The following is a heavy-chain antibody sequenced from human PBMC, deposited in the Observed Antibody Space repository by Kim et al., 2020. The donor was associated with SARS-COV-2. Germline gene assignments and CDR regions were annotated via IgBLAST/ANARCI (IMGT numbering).Heavy chain of an antibody. CDR1: GYSFTSYW. J-gene: IGHJ6*02. V-gene: IGHV5-10-1*01. Sequence: GESLKISCKGSGYSFTSYWISWVRQMPGKGLEWMGRIDPSDSYTNYSPSFQGHVTISADKSISTAYLQWSSLKASDTAMYYCARHGGYCSSTSCYTSYYYYGMDVWGQGTTVTVSS. CDR2: IDPSDSYT. D-gene: IGHD2-2*02. CDR3: ARHGGYCSSTSCYTSYYYYGMDV.